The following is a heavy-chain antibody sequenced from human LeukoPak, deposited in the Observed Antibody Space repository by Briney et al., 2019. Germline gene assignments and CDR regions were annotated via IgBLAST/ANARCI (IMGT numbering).Heavy chain of an antibody. Sequence: PGGSLRLSCAASGFTFRNYVIHWVRQAPGKGLEWVAVIWYDGSNKYYADSVKGRFTISRDNSKDTLYLQMNSLRAEDTAMYYCASQMVAASSYWGQGTLVTVSS. CDR3: ASQMVAASSY. CDR1: GFTFRNYV. CDR2: IWYDGSNK. V-gene: IGHV3-33*08. D-gene: IGHD2-15*01. J-gene: IGHJ4*02.